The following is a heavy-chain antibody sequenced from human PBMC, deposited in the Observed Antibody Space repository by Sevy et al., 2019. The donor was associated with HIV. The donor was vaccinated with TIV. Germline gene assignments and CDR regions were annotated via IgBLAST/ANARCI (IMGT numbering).Heavy chain of an antibody. CDR3: APGLVLEESWYGMDV. CDR2: IYSDGGR. V-gene: IGHV3-53*01. Sequence: GGSLRLSCAASGFIVSSNDMTWVRQAPGKGLEWVSVIYSDGGRHYEDPLKGRFFISRDNSKNTVYLQMNSLRVEDTAVYYCAPGLVLEESWYGMDVWGQGTTVTVSS. J-gene: IGHJ6*02. D-gene: IGHD3-16*01. CDR1: GFIVSSND.